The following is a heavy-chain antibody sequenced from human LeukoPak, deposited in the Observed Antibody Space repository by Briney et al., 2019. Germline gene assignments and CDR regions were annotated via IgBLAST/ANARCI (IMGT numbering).Heavy chain of an antibody. V-gene: IGHV3-9*01. J-gene: IGHJ6*03. CDR1: GFTFDDYA. CDR3: AKALTYYYYMDV. Sequence: GGSLRLSCAASGFTFDDYAMHWVRQAPGKGLEWVSGISWNSGSIGYADSVKGRFTISRDNSKNTLYLQMNSLRAEDTAVYYCAKALTYYYYMDVWGKGITVTVSS. CDR2: ISWNSGSI.